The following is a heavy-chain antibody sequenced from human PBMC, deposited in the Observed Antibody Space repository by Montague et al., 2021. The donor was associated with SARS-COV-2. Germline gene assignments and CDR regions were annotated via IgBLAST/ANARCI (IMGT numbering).Heavy chain of an antibody. CDR2: FYHTGSN. J-gene: IGHJ4*02. Sequence: SETLSLTCAVSGDSISSDNWWSIVRPPPGKRLGWVGVFYHTGSNKYKSSLKSRGSMLVDKYWNQSSLRLTSVTAADTAIYYCARNGGGWADLAYWGQGTLVTVSS. CDR1: GDSISSDNW. V-gene: IGHV4-4*02. CDR3: ARNGGGWADLAY. D-gene: IGHD4-23*01.